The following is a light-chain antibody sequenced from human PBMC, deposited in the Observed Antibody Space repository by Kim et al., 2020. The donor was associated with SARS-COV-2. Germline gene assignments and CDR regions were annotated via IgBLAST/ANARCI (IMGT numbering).Light chain of an antibody. V-gene: IGKV3-15*01. J-gene: IGKJ2*01. CDR2: GAS. CDR3: QQYNNWPPVYT. CDR1: QSVSSN. Sequence: SPGERATLSCMASQSVSSNLAWYQQKPGQAPRLLIYGASTRATGIPARFSGSGSGTEFTLTISSLQSEDFAVYYCQQYNNWPPVYTFGQGTKLEIK.